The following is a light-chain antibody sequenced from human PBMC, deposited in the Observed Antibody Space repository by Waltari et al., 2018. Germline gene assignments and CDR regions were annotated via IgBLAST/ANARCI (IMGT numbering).Light chain of an antibody. V-gene: IGKV3-20*01. J-gene: IGKJ2*01. CDR1: QNLSSNF. CDR2: GAA. CDR3: QQYGTSPYT. Sequence: IVLTQSPCTLALSPGDKASLSCKAIQNLSSNFLAWYRQRPGQPPGLLIHGAAKRAAGIPETFSGSGSGTDFTLTISRLEAEDSAVYYCQQYGTSPYTFGQGTKVEIK.